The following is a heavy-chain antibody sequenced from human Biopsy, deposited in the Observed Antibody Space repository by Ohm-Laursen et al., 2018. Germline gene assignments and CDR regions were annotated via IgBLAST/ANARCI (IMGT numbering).Heavy chain of an antibody. CDR1: GFSFSDKY. J-gene: IGHJ6*02. CDR3: TRLAYYYYYGMDA. Sequence: SLRLSCAASGFSFSDKYMSWFRQAPGKGLEWVSYISRENIVYYADSVKGRFTISRDNAKNSLYLQMNSLRAEDTAVYYCTRLAYYYYYGMDAWGQGTTVTVSS. D-gene: IGHD2-21*01. CDR2: ISRENIV. V-gene: IGHV3-69-1*02.